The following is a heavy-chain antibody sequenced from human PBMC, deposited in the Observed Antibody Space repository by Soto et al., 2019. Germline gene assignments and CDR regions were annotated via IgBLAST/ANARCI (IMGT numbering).Heavy chain of an antibody. J-gene: IGHJ4*02. V-gene: IGHV4-59*08. CDR1: GGSISSYY. D-gene: IGHD3-10*01. Sequence: SETLSLTSTVSGGSISSYYWSWIRQPPGKGLEWIGYIYYSGSTNYNPSLKSRVTISVDTSKNQFSLKLSSVTAADTAVYYCARSTYYGSGLYWGQGTLVTVSS. CDR3: ARSTYYGSGLY. CDR2: IYYSGST.